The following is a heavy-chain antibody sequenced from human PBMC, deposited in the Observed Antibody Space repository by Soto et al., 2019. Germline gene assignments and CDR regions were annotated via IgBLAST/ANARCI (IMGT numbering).Heavy chain of an antibody. Sequence: GASVKVSCKASGGTFSSYAISWVRQAPGQGLEWMGGIIPIFGTANYAQKFQGRVTITADESTSTAYMELSSLRSEDTAVYYCARGLFYDYGGNWYVDWFDPWGQGTLVTVSS. CDR1: GGTFSSYA. CDR3: ARGLFYDYGGNWYVDWFDP. J-gene: IGHJ5*02. D-gene: IGHD4-17*01. V-gene: IGHV1-69*13. CDR2: IIPIFGTA.